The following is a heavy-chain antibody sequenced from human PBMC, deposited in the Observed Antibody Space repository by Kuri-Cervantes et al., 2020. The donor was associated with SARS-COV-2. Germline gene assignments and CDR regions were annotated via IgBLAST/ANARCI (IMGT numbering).Heavy chain of an antibody. Sequence: GESLKISCAASGFTFSSYSMNWVRQAPGKGLEWVSYISSSSSTIYYADSVKGRFTISRDNAKNSLYLQMNSLRAEDTAVYYCGRGEHYYDSSGYYSRDYWGQGTLVTVSS. V-gene: IGHV3-48*01. D-gene: IGHD3-22*01. CDR2: ISSSSSTI. CDR3: GRGEHYYDSSGYYSRDY. J-gene: IGHJ4*02. CDR1: GFTFSSYS.